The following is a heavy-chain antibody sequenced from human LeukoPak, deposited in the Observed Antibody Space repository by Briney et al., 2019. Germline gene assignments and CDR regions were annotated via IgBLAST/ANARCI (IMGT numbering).Heavy chain of an antibody. CDR2: ISSGSATI. J-gene: IGHJ4*02. D-gene: IGHD6-13*01. V-gene: IGHV3-48*01. CDR1: GFTFSDYS. CDR3: ARERGYSSSCYTF. Sequence: GGSLRLSCAASGFTFSDYSMNWVRQAPGEGLEWVSYISSGSATIYYADSVKGRFTISRDNAKNSLYLQMNSLRVEDTAVYYCARERGYSSSCYTFWGQGTLVTVSS.